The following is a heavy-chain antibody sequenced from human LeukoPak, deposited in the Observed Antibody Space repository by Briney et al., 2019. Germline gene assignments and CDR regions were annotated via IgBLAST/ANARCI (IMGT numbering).Heavy chain of an antibody. CDR3: AKEKNSGYYYHFDY. CDR1: GFTFTNYG. V-gene: IGHV3-23*01. Sequence: GGSLRLSCAASGFTFTNYGMCWVRQAPGKGLEWVSAVSGGGGSTYYADSVKGRFTISRDNSKKTVYLQMNSLRAEDTAVYYCAKEKNSGYYYHFDYWGQGTLVTVSS. CDR2: VSGGGGST. D-gene: IGHD3-22*01. J-gene: IGHJ4*02.